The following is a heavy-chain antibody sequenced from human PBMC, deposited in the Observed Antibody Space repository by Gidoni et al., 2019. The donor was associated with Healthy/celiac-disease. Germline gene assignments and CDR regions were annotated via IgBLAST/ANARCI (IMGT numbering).Heavy chain of an antibody. D-gene: IGHD2-15*01. V-gene: IGHV1-69*01. Sequence: QVQLVQSGAEVKKPGSSVKVSCKASGGTFSSYAISWGRPAPGQGLGWMGGIIPLFGTATSAQKFQGIVTITADESTSTAYMELSSLRSEDTAVYYCASGGGSSNAIVGFDPWGQGTLVTVSS. CDR2: IIPLFGTA. CDR3: ASGGGSSNAIVGFDP. CDR1: GGTFSSYA. J-gene: IGHJ5*02.